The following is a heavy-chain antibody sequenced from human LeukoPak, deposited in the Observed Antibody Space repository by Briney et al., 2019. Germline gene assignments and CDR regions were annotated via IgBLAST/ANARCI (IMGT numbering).Heavy chain of an antibody. V-gene: IGHV4-61*02. CDR3: ARSRGIAVAGTVDY. Sequence: TSQTLSLTCTVSGGSISSGSYYWSWIRQPAGKGLEWIGRIYTSGSTNYNPSLKSRVTISVDTSKNQFSLQLSSVTAADTAVYYCARSRGIAVAGTVDYWGQGTLVTVSS. D-gene: IGHD6-19*01. CDR1: GGSISSGSYY. CDR2: IYTSGST. J-gene: IGHJ4*02.